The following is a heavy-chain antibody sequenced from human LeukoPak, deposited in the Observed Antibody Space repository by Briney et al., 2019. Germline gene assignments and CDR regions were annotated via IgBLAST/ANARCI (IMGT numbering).Heavy chain of an antibody. CDR1: GGSISSGGYY. CDR2: IYYNGST. Sequence: SQTLSLTCTVSGGSISSGGYYWSWIRQHPEKGLEWIGYIYYNGSTQYNPSLESRLTISLDTSKNQFSLKLTSVTAADTAVYYCARDRSYYGSGTLDYWGQGALVTVSS. D-gene: IGHD3-10*01. V-gene: IGHV4-31*03. CDR3: ARDRSYYGSGTLDY. J-gene: IGHJ4*02.